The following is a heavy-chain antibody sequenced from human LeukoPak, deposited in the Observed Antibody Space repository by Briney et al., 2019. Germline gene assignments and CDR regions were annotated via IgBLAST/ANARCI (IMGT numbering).Heavy chain of an antibody. CDR3: AREDANWGSDY. CDR2: ISSSSSYI. D-gene: IGHD7-27*01. V-gene: IGHV3-21*01. J-gene: IGHJ4*02. Sequence: GGSLRLSCAASGFTFSSYSMNWVRQAPGQGLEWVSSISSSSSYIYYADSVKGRFTISRDNAKNTLYLQMNSLRAEDTAVYYCAREDANWGSDYWGQGTLVTVSS. CDR1: GFTFSSYS.